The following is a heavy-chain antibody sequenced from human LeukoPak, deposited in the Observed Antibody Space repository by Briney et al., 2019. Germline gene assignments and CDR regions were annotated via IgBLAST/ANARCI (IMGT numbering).Heavy chain of an antibody. CDR2: IYYSGST. CDR1: GGSISSGDYY. D-gene: IGHD2-21*01. Sequence: PSETLSLTCTVSGGSISSGDYYWSWIRQPPGKGLEWIGYIYYSGSTYYKPSLKSRVTISVDTSKNQFSLKLSSVTAADTAVYYCARQGWGLLDGWFDPWGQGTLVTVSS. V-gene: IGHV4-30-4*08. CDR3: ARQGWGLLDGWFDP. J-gene: IGHJ5*02.